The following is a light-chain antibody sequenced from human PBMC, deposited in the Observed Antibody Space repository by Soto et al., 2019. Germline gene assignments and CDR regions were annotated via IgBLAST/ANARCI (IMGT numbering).Light chain of an antibody. CDR3: RQYNNWPPGST. Sequence: EIVMTQSPATLSVSPGERATLSCRASQSVSSNLAWYQQKPGQAPRLLIYGASTRATGIPARFSGSGSGTEFTLTISSLQSEDFVVYYCRQYNNWPPGSTFGQGTRLEIK. J-gene: IGKJ5*01. CDR1: QSVSSN. V-gene: IGKV3-15*01. CDR2: GAS.